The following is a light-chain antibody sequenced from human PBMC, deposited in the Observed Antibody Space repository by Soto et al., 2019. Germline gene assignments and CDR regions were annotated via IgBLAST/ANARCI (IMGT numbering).Light chain of an antibody. CDR2: GAS. CDR1: QDIRKY. J-gene: IGKJ3*01. Sequence: DIQMTQSPSSLSASVGDRVTITCQASQDIRKYLSWYQQKPGSAPKLLIYGASNLETGVPSRFSGSGYGSDFTFTISSLQPEDVATYYCQHYEHLPPIPFGPGTKVPVK. CDR3: QHYEHLPPIP. V-gene: IGKV1-33*01.